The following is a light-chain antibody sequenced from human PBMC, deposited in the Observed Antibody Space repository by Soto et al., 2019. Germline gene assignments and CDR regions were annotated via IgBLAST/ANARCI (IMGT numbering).Light chain of an antibody. J-gene: IGLJ2*01. V-gene: IGLV2-14*03. CDR1: SSDVGGYNY. CDR3: SSYTSANPPI. Sequence: QSALTQPASVSGSPGQSITISCTGTSSDVGGYNYVSWYQQHPGKVPRLMIYDVSNRPSGVSNRFSGSTSGNTASLTISGLQAEYEADYYCSSYTSANPPIFGGGTKLTVL. CDR2: DVS.